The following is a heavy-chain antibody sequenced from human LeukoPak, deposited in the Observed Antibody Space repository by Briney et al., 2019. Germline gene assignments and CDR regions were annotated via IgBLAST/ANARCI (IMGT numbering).Heavy chain of an antibody. J-gene: IGHJ3*02. CDR2: IRSKAYGGTT. Sequence: GGSLRLSCTGSGFTFGHYALAWVRQAPGKGLEWVGFIRSKAYGGTTEYAASVKGRFTISRDDSKSIAYLQMNSLKTEDTAVYYCTRDGGYSYGQRVAFDIWGQGTMVTVSS. D-gene: IGHD5-18*01. V-gene: IGHV3-49*04. CDR1: GFTFGHYA. CDR3: TRDGGYSYGQRVAFDI.